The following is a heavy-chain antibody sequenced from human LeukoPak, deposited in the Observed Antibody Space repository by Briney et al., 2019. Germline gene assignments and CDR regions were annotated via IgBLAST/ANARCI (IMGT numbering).Heavy chain of an antibody. CDR1: GFTFSNAW. CDR2: INSDGSST. Sequence: GGSLRLSCAASGFTFSNAWMSWVRQAPGRGLVWVSRINSDGSSTSYADSVKGRFTISRDNAKNTLYLQMNSLRAEDTAVYYCARDFGSSSWYGKNWFDPWGQGTLVTVSS. V-gene: IGHV3-74*01. CDR3: ARDFGSSSWYGKNWFDP. J-gene: IGHJ5*02. D-gene: IGHD6-13*01.